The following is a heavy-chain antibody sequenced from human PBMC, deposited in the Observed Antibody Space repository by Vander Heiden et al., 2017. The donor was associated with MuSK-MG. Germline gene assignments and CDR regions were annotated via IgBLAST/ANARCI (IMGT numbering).Heavy chain of an antibody. J-gene: IGHJ4*02. CDR3: AKGGYSSGWYTDY. V-gene: IGHV3-23*01. CDR2: ISDTVGST. CDR1: GLTLSNYA. Sequence: EVQLLESGGGWVQPGGYLRLPCAASGLTLSNYAICWVRREPGKGLEWVSTISDTVGSTYYADSVKGRFTISRDNSKNALYLQMNSLGADDTAVYYCAKGGYSSGWYTDYWGQGTLVTVSS. D-gene: IGHD6-19*01.